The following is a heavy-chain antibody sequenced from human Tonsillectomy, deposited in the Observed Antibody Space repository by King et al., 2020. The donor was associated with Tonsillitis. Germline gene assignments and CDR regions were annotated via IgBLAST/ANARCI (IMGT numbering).Heavy chain of an antibody. D-gene: IGHD6-13*01. J-gene: IGHJ5*02. Sequence: VQLQQWGAGLLKPSETLSLTCAVYGGSFSGYYWSWIHQPPGKGLEWIGEINHSGSTNYNPSLKSRVTISVDTSKNQFSLKLRSVTAADTAVYYCAREPGIAAAGDWFDPWGQGTLVTVSS. CDR3: AREPGIAAAGDWFDP. V-gene: IGHV4-34*01. CDR1: GGSFSGYY. CDR2: INHSGST.